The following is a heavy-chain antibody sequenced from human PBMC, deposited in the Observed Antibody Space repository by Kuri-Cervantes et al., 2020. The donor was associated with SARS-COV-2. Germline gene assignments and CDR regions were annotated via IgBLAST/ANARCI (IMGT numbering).Heavy chain of an antibody. D-gene: IGHD2-2*01. CDR1: GGSISSSSYY. V-gene: IGHV4-39*01. CDR3: ARHYITRYFDL. CDR2: IYHSGST. Sequence: GSLRLSCTVSGGSISSSSYYWGWIRQPPGKGLEWIGSIYHSGSTYYNPSLKSRVTISVDTSKNQFSLKLSSVTAADTAVYYCARHYITRYFDLWSRGTLVTVSS. J-gene: IGHJ2*01.